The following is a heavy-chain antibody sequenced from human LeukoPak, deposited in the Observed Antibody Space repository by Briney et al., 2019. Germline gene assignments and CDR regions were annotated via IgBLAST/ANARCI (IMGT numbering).Heavy chain of an antibody. V-gene: IGHV4-39*02. CDR2: IYFTGRT. CDR3: ARHCSSTSCYYYYMDV. CDR1: GESISSSSYY. D-gene: IGHD2-2*01. J-gene: IGHJ6*03. Sequence: SETLSLTCSVSGESISSSSYYWAWIRQSPGKGLEWIGSIYFTGRTYYNPSLKSRVAIPADTSKNHFSLVLTSLTAADTAVYYCARHCSSTSCYYYYMDVWGKGTTVTVSS.